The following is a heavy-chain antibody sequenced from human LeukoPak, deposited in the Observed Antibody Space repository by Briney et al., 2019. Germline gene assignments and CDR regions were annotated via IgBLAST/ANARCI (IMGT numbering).Heavy chain of an antibody. D-gene: IGHD6-13*01. CDR3: ARGLEIAAAGAFFDY. V-gene: IGHV4-34*01. CDR2: INHSGST. CDR1: GGSFSGYY. Sequence: SETLSLTCAVYGGSFSGYYWSWIRQPPGKGLEWIGEINHSGSTNYNPSLKSRVTISVDTSKNQFSLKLSSVTAADTAVYYCARGLEIAAAGAFFDYWGQGTLVTVSS. J-gene: IGHJ4*02.